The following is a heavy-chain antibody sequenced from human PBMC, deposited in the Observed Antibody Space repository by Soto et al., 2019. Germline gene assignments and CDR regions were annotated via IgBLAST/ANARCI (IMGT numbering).Heavy chain of an antibody. CDR3: ANCHLLPDVYFDY. Sequence: LSETLSLTCTVSGGSVISSSYYWAWIRQPPGKGLEWIGSIYYSGTTYYNPSLKSRVTISVDTSKNQFSLKLSSVTAADTAVYYCANCHLLPDVYFDYWGQGALVTVSS. CDR1: GGSVISSSYY. CDR2: IYYSGTT. V-gene: IGHV4-39*01. D-gene: IGHD2-21*02. J-gene: IGHJ4*02.